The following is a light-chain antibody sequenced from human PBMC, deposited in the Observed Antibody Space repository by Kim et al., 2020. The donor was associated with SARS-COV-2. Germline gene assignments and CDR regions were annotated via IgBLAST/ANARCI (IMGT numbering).Light chain of an antibody. J-gene: IGKJ5*01. V-gene: IGKV3-11*01. CDR3: QQRTYSLT. Sequence: EIVLTQSPATLSLSPGETATLSCRASQTITTYLAWYQQRPGQSPRLLIYDASTRATDIPARFSGSGSGTDFTLTISSLEPEDFAVYYCQQRTYSLTFGQGTRLEIK. CDR1: QTITTY. CDR2: DAS.